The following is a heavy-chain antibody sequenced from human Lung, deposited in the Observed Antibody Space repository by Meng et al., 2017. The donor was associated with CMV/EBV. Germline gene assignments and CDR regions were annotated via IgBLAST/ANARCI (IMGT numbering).Heavy chain of an antibody. CDR3: ARQYSSSYYSAY. V-gene: IGHV4-34*01. CDR1: GGSLSGYY. J-gene: IGHJ4*02. CDR2: IRHSGDIT. Sequence: ESLKISCGIYGGSLSGYYWSWIRQTPGKGLEWIGEIRHSGDITNYNPSLKSRVTISIDTSKKQFSLKLSAVTAADTAVYYCARQYSSSYYSAYWGQGTXVNGAS. D-gene: IGHD6-6*01.